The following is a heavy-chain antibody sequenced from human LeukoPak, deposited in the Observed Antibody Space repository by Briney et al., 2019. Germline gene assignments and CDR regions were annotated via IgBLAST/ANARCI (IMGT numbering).Heavy chain of an antibody. J-gene: IGHJ5*02. CDR2: INHSGST. Sequence: YPSETLSLTCAVYGGSFSGYYWSWIRQPPGKGLEWIGEINHSGSTNYNPSLKSRVTISVDTSKNQFSLKLSSVTAADTAVYYCAARYYYDSSGYRGARWFDPWGQGTLVTVSS. CDR3: AARYYYDSSGYRGARWFDP. V-gene: IGHV4-34*01. CDR1: GGSFSGYY. D-gene: IGHD3-22*01.